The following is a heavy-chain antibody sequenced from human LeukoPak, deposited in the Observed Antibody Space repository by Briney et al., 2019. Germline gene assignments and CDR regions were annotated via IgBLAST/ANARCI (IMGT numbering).Heavy chain of an antibody. D-gene: IGHD3-9*01. J-gene: IGHJ4*02. V-gene: IGHV1-46*01. CDR1: GYTFTDYY. CDR3: ARAGLTYDILTGYDAPINYFDY. CDR2: INPSGGST. Sequence: ASVKVSCKASGYTFTDYYMHWVRQAPGQGLEWMGIINPSGGSTSNAQKFQGRVTMTRDTSTSTVYMELSSLRSEDTAVYYCARAGLTYDILTGYDAPINYFDYWGQGTLVTVSS.